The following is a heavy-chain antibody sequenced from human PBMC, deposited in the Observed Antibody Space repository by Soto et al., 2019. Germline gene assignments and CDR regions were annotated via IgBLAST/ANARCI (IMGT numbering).Heavy chain of an antibody. V-gene: IGHV1-69*13. Sequence: SVKVSCTASGGTFSSYAISWVRQAPGQGLEWMGGIIPIFGTANYAQKFQGRVTITADESTSTAYMELSSLRSEDTAVYYCARAGTTYYYDSSGYHNWFDPWGQGTLVTVSS. D-gene: IGHD3-22*01. CDR1: GGTFSSYA. CDR2: IIPIFGTA. J-gene: IGHJ5*02. CDR3: ARAGTTYYYDSSGYHNWFDP.